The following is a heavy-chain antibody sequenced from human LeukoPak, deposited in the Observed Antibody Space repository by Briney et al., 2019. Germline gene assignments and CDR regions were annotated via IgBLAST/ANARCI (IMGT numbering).Heavy chain of an antibody. D-gene: IGHD6-13*01. CDR3: ARPRVAADARDGFDI. J-gene: IGHJ3*02. CDR1: GYSFITYW. V-gene: IGHV5-51*01. CDR2: IYPGDSDT. Sequence: GESLKISCKGSGYSFITYWIGWLRQMPGKGLEWMGIIYPGDSDTRYSPSFRGQVTISADKSISTAYLQWSSLKASDTAMYYCARPRVAADARDGFDIWGQGTMGTVSS.